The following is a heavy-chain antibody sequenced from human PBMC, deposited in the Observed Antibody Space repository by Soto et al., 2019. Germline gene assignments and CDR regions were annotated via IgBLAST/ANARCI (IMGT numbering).Heavy chain of an antibody. Sequence: QLQLQESGPGLVKPSETLSLTCTASGGSISSSSYYWGWIRQPPGKGLEWIGSIYYSGSTYYNPSLKSRVTISVDTSKNQFSLKLSSVTAADTAVYYCARTRGISNYFDYWGQGTLVTVSS. D-gene: IGHD3-16*01. J-gene: IGHJ4*02. V-gene: IGHV4-39*01. CDR3: ARTRGISNYFDY. CDR1: GGSISSSSYY. CDR2: IYYSGST.